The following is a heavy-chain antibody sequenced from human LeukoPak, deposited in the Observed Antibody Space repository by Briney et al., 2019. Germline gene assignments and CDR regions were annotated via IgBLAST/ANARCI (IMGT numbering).Heavy chain of an antibody. D-gene: IGHD2-8*01. J-gene: IGHJ4*02. CDR2: ISSSSSYI. V-gene: IGHV3-21*01. CDR1: GFTFSSYS. Sequence: PGGSLRLSCAASGFTFSSYSMNWVRQAPGKGLEWVSSISSSSSYIYYADSVKGRFTISRDNAKNSLYLQMNSLRAEDTAVYYCARDPYCTNGVCDTEVDYWGQGTLVTVSS. CDR3: ARDPYCTNGVCDTEVDY.